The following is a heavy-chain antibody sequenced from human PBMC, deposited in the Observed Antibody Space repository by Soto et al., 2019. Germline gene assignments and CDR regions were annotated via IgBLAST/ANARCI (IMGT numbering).Heavy chain of an antibody. CDR2: IWTDANNK. J-gene: IGHJ6*01. Sequence: PGVSLRLSCAPAGFVFSNYGMHWVRQAPDKGLEWMAVIWTDANNKEYADSVKGRFTISRDNSKNTLYLQMNSLRVEDTAVYYCARVHPIQLHYYFYGMDVWGQGITVTVS. V-gene: IGHV3-33*01. CDR3: ARVHPIQLHYYFYGMDV. D-gene: IGHD3-10*01. CDR1: GFVFSNYG.